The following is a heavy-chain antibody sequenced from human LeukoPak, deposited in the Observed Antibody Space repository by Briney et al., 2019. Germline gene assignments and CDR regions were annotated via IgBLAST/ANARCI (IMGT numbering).Heavy chain of an antibody. CDR2: ISGSGDST. D-gene: IGHD3-22*01. Sequence: GGPLRLSCAASGFTFSTYAVNWVRQARGEGLEWVINISGSGDSTYYADSVKGRFTISRDNSKDTLYLQMSSVRVDDTAVYYCARDRGRYYDSRGFYWGYYFDSWGQGILVTVST. CDR3: ARDRGRYYDSRGFYWGYYFDS. V-gene: IGHV3-23*01. J-gene: IGHJ4*02. CDR1: GFTFSTYA.